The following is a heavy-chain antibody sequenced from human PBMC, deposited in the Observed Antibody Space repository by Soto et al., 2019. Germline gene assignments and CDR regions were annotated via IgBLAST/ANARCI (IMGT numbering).Heavy chain of an antibody. CDR2: IDPNNGGT. CDR1: GYTFTGYY. Sequence: ASVKVSCKASGYTFTGYYMHWVRQAPGQGLEWMGGIDPNNGGTNYAQKFQGRVTMTEDTSTDTAYMELSSLRSEDTAVYYCATDLTRLARRYLQFDYWGQGTLVTVSS. J-gene: IGHJ4*02. CDR3: ATDLTRLARRYLQFDY. V-gene: IGHV1-2*02. D-gene: IGHD3-9*01.